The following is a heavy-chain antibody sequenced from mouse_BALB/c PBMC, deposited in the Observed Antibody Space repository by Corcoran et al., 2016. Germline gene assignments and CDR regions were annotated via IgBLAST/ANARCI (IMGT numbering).Heavy chain of an antibody. CDR3: ARDRDGFFDV. Sequence: EVQLQQSGPELVKPGASVKMSCKASGYTFTDYYMKWMKQSLGKSLEWIGDINPNNGDTNYNQKFKGKATLTVDKSSSTAYMQLNSLTSEDSAVYFCARDRDGFFDVWGAGTTVTVSS. CDR2: INPNNGDT. D-gene: IGHD2-14*01. J-gene: IGHJ1*01. V-gene: IGHV1-26*01. CDR1: GYTFTDYY.